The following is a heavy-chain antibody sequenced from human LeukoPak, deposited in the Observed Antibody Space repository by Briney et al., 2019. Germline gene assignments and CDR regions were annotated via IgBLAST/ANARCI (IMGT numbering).Heavy chain of an antibody. CDR1: GFTFSSYS. J-gene: IGHJ3*02. Sequence: GGSLRLSCAASGFTFSSYSMSWVRQAPGMGLEWVSSISSSSSYIYYADPVKGRFTISRDNAKNSLYLQMNSLRAEDTAVYYCARVLADYHGSGSYSPPDAFDIWGQGTMVTVSS. CDR2: ISSSSSYI. D-gene: IGHD3-10*01. V-gene: IGHV3-21*01. CDR3: ARVLADYHGSGSYSPPDAFDI.